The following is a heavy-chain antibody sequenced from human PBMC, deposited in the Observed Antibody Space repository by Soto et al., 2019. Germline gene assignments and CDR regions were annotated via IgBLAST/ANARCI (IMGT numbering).Heavy chain of an antibody. CDR1: GFTFSDYY. D-gene: IGHD3-22*01. V-gene: IGHV3-11*01. CDR3: ARPPLYYDRSGYPDS. J-gene: IGHJ4*02. CDR2: ISSSGSTI. Sequence: GGSLRLSCAASGFTFSDYYMSWIRQAPGKGLEWVSYISSSGSTIYYADSVKGRFTISRDNAKNSLYLQMNSLRAEDTAVYYWARPPLYYDRSGYPDSWGQGPLVTASS.